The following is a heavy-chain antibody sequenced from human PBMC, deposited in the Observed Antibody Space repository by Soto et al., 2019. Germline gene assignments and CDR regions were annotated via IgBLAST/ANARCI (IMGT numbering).Heavy chain of an antibody. Sequence: ETLSLTCAVYGWSFSGYYWTWIRQPPGKGLEWIGEITHSGSTNYNPSLNSRVTISVDTSKNQFSLNLNSVTAADTAVYYCARSSVRGWSYWGQGTLVTVSS. J-gene: IGHJ4*02. CDR1: GWSFSGYY. V-gene: IGHV4-34*01. CDR2: ITHSGST. D-gene: IGHD3-10*02. CDR3: ARSSVRGWSY.